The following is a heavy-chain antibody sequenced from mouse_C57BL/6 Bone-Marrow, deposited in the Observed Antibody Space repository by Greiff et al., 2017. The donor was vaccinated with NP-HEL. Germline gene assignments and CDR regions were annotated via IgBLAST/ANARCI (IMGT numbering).Heavy chain of an antibody. D-gene: IGHD2-2*01. CDR1: GYTFTDYY. V-gene: IGHV1-19*01. CDR2: INPYNGGT. Sequence: VQLQQSGPVLVKPGASVKMSCKASGYTFTDYYMNWVKQSHGKSLEWIGVINPYNGGTSYNQKFKGKATLTVDKSSSTAYMELNSLTSEDSAVYYCARRRWLRRAFDYWGQGTTLTVSS. CDR3: ARRRWLRRAFDY. J-gene: IGHJ2*01.